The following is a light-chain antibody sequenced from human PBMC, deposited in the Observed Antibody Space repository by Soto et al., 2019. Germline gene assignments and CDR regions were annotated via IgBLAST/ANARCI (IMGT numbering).Light chain of an antibody. CDR1: QSLLNSDDGNTY. CDR2: TLS. CDR3: MQRLEFPWT. V-gene: IGKV2-40*01. Sequence: EIVMTQTPLSLPVTPGEPASISCRSSQSLLNSDDGNTYLDWYLQKPGQSPQLLIKTLSYRASGVPERFSGSGSGTDFTLKISRVAPEDVGVYYCMQRLEFPWTFGQGTKVEIK. J-gene: IGKJ1*01.